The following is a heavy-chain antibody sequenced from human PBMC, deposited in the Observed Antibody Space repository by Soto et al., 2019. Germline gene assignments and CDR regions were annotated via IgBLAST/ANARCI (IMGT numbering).Heavy chain of an antibody. CDR1: GVSISSGGYS. CDR2: IYHSGST. V-gene: IGHV4-30-2*01. CDR3: VRVPGP. Sequence: QLQLQESGLGLVKPSPTLSLTSVVSGVSISSGGYSWSWIRQPPGKARVWIGYIYHSGSTYYNPSPKSRVTISVDRSKNPCSLKLSSVTAADTAVYYCVRVPGPWGQGTLVTVSS. J-gene: IGHJ5*02.